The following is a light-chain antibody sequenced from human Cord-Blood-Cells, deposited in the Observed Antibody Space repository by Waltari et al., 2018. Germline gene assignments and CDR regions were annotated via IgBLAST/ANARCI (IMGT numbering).Light chain of an antibody. CDR3: CSYAGSYTFV. CDR1: SSDVGGYNY. Sequence: QSALTQPRSVSGSPGQSVTISCTGTSSDVGGYNYVSWYQQHPGKAPKLMIYDVSKRPSGGPYRFSGYKSGNTASLTISGLQAEDEADYYCCSYAGSYTFVFGTGTKVTVL. CDR2: DVS. V-gene: IGLV2-11*01. J-gene: IGLJ1*01.